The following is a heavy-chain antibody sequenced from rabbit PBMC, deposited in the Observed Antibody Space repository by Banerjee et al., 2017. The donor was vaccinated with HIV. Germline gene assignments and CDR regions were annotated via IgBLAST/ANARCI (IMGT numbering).Heavy chain of an antibody. CDR1: GFSFISDA. CDR3: ARTAYAGYGFNL. CDR2: IYTIHNSA. Sequence: QQQLVESGGGLVQPEGSLTLTCTASGFSFISDAMCWVRQAPGKGLEWIGSIYTIHNSAYYASWAKGRFTISKASSTAVTLQMTSLTAADTATYFCARTAYAGYGFNLWGPGTLVTV. V-gene: IGHV1S45*01. D-gene: IGHD7-1*01. J-gene: IGHJ4*01.